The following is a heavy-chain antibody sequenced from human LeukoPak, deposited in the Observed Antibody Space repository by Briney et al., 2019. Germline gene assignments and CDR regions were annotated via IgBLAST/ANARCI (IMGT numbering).Heavy chain of an antibody. J-gene: IGHJ4*02. CDR3: ARHGSETSSPLDY. CDR2: IHSTGRI. Sequence: SETLSLICTASGGSINNYYWSWFRQPPGKGLEWIAYIHSTGRINYNPSLKSRSTISIDTSENQFSLKVSSVTAADTAVYYCARHGSETSSPLDYWGQGTLVTVSS. V-gene: IGHV4-59*08. CDR1: GGSINNYY.